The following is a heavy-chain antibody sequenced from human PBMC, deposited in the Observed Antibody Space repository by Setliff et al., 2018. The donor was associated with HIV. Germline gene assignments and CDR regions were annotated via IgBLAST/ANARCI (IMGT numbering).Heavy chain of an antibody. D-gene: IGHD1-26*01. J-gene: IGHJ5*02. Sequence: SETLSLTCAVYGGSLSDYYWTWIRQPPGKGLERIGEINHSGSTNYKESLKSRVTMSVDTSNNHFSLNLNSVTAADTAVYYCARGSLGVGRRRPFDPWGQGTLVTVSS. V-gene: IGHV4-34*01. CDR1: GGSLSDYY. CDR2: INHSGST. CDR3: ARGSLGVGRRRPFDP.